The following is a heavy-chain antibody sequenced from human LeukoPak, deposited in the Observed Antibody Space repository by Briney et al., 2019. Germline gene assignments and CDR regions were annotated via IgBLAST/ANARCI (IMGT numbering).Heavy chain of an antibody. CDR2: ISYDGSNK. CDR3: ARDPAKYSSSWNNWFDP. V-gene: IGHV3-30-3*01. J-gene: IGHJ5*02. Sequence: PGGSLRLSCAASGFTFSSYAMHWVRQAPGKGLEWVAVISYDGSNKYYADSVKGRFTISRDNSKNTLYLQMNSLRAEDTAVYYCARDPAKYSSSWNNWFDPWGQGTLVTVSS. D-gene: IGHD6-13*01. CDR1: GFTFSSYA.